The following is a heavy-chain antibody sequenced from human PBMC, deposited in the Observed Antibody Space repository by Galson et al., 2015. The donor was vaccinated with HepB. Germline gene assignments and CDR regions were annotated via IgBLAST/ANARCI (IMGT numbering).Heavy chain of an antibody. V-gene: IGHV3-30*04. CDR2: ISYDESNK. D-gene: IGHD3-10*01. CDR1: GFTFSDYA. J-gene: IGHJ6*02. Sequence: SLRLSCAPSGFTFSDYAMDWVRQAPGKGLEWVAVISYDESNKYYADAVKGRFTISRDNSKNTLYLQMNSLRGEDTAVYYCARPRHRYGSGNYYTSGMDVWGQGTTVTVSS. CDR3: ARPRHRYGSGNYYTSGMDV.